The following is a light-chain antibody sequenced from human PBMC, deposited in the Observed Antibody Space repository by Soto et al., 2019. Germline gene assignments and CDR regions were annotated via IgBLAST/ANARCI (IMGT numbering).Light chain of an antibody. CDR1: QSVSSKY. J-gene: IGKJ3*01. CDR2: GTS. CDR3: QQYGSSLFT. Sequence: GLTQSPGTLSLSPGERATLSCRASQSVSSKYLAWYQQKPGQAPRVLIYGTSIRASGVPERFSGGGSGTDFTLTITRLEPEDFAVYYCQQYGSSLFTFGPGTKVDIK. V-gene: IGKV3-20*01.